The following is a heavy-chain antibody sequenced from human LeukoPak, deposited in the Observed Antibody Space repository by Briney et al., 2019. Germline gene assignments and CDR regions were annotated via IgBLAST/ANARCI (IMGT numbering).Heavy chain of an antibody. CDR2: ISAYNGNT. CDR3: ARDRAYYYGSGSFDY. D-gene: IGHD3-10*01. Sequence: ASVKVSCKASGYTFTSYGISWVRQAPGQGLEWMGWISAYNGNTNYAQKLQGRVTMTTDTSTGTAYMELRSLRSDDTAVYYCARDRAYYYGSGSFDYWGQGTLVTVSS. V-gene: IGHV1-18*01. J-gene: IGHJ4*02. CDR1: GYTFTSYG.